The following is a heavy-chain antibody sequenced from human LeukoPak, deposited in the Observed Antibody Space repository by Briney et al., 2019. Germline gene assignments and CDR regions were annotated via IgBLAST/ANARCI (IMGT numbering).Heavy chain of an antibody. V-gene: IGHV1-8*03. CDR2: MNPNSGYT. Sequence: ASVKVSCKASGYTFTTYDINWVRQATGQGLEWMGWMNPNSGYTGYAQKFQGRVTITRDTSISTAYMELSSLRSEDTAVYYCARVTGSIDYWGQGTLVTVSS. CDR3: ARVTGSIDY. D-gene: IGHD3-9*01. J-gene: IGHJ4*02. CDR1: GYTFTTYD.